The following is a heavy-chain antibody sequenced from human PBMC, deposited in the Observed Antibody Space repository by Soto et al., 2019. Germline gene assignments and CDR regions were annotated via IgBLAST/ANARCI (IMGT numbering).Heavy chain of an antibody. CDR2: FDPEDNEK. J-gene: IGHJ6*02. Sequence: GASVKVSCKVSGYTLTELSMHWVRQAPGKGLEWMGGFDPEDNEKIFAQKFQGRLTMTEDTPTDTAYMGLSSLRFEDTAVYYCATYNDGGEPYSDKGMDVWGQGTTVTVSS. CDR3: ATYNDGGEPYSDKGMDV. V-gene: IGHV1-24*01. CDR1: GYTLTELS. D-gene: IGHD1-26*01.